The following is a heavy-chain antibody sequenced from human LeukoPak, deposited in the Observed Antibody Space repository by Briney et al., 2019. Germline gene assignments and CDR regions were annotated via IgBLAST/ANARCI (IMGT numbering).Heavy chain of an antibody. CDR3: ASGGYSSSWYEDAGGY. D-gene: IGHD6-13*01. CDR2: MNPNSGNT. V-gene: IGHV1-8*01. J-gene: IGHJ4*02. CDR1: GYTFTSYD. Sequence: GASVKVSCKASGYTFTSYDINWVRQATGQGLEWMGWMNPNSGNTGYAQKFQGRVTMTRNTSISTAYMELSSLRSEDTAVYYCASGGYSSSWYEDAGGYWGQGTLVTVSS.